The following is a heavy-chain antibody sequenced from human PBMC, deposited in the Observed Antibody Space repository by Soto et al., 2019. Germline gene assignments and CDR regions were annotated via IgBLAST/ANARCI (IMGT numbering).Heavy chain of an antibody. V-gene: IGHV3-48*01. CDR1: GLTFSSYS. Sequence: PGGSLRLSCAASGLTFSSYSMNWVRQAPGKGLEWVSYITSSSDTIYYADSVKGRFTISRDNAKNSLYLQMSSLRAEDTAVYYCARVKRRRDDYGMDVWGQGTAVTVSS. CDR2: ITSSSDTI. J-gene: IGHJ6*02. CDR3: ARVKRRRDDYGMDV.